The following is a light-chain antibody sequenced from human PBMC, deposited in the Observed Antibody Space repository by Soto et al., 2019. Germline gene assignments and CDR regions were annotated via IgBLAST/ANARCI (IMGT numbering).Light chain of an antibody. CDR1: SSDVGGYNY. CDR3: SSYTGSSIGV. CDR2: DVS. J-gene: IGLJ2*01. V-gene: IGLV2-14*01. Sequence: QSALTQPASVSGSPGQSITISCTGTSSDVGGYNYVSWYQQHPGKAPQLMIYDVSNRPSGVSNRFSGSKPGNTASLTISGLQAEDEADYYCSSYTGSSIGVFGGGTQLTVL.